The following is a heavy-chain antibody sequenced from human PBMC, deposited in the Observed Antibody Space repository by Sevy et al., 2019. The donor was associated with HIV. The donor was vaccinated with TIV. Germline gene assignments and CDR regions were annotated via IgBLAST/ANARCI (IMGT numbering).Heavy chain of an antibody. CDR1: GFTFSSYA. J-gene: IGHJ6*02. D-gene: IGHD2-2*01. V-gene: IGHV3-30*04. CDR2: ISYDGSNK. CDR3: ARGGYCSSTSCYRDYYYYYGMDV. Sequence: GGFLRLSCAASGFTFSSYAMHWVRQAPGKGLEWVAVISYDGSNKYYADSVKGRFTISRDNSKNTLYLQMNSLRAEDTAVYYCARGGYCSSTSCYRDYYYYYGMDVWGQGTTVTVSS.